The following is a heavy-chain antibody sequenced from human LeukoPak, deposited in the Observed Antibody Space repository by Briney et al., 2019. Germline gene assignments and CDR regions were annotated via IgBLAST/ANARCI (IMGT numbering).Heavy chain of an antibody. CDR3: ARGYCSSTSCYVHGMDV. D-gene: IGHD2-2*01. CDR1: GFTFSSYA. J-gene: IGHJ6*02. Sequence: GGTLRLSCAASGFTFSSYAMSWVRQAPGTGLEWVSAISGSGGSTYYADSVKGRFTISRDNSKNTLYLQMNSLRAEDTAVYYCARGYCSSTSCYVHGMDVWGQGTTVTVSS. V-gene: IGHV3-23*01. CDR2: ISGSGGST.